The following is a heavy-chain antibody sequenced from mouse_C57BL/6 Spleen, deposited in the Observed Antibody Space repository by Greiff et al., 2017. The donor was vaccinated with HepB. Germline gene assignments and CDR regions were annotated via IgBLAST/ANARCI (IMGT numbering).Heavy chain of an antibody. J-gene: IGHJ1*03. CDR2: IRNKANGYTT. CDR1: GFTFTDYY. V-gene: IGHV7-3*01. Sequence: EVKLVESGGGLVQPGGSLSLSCAASGFTFTDYYMSWVRQPPGKALEWLGFIRNKANGYTTEYSASVKGRFTISRDNSQSILYLQMNALRAEDSATYYCARDYGNPYFDVWGTGTTVTVSS. CDR3: ARDYGNPYFDV. D-gene: IGHD2-1*01.